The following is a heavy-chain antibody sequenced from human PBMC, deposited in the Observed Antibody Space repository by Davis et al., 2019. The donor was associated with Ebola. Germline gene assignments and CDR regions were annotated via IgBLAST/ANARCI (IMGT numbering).Heavy chain of an antibody. CDR3: ARGEAPIVVVVAAIGGASMDV. CDR1: GGTFSSYA. D-gene: IGHD2-15*01. Sequence: SVTVSCQASGGTFSSYAISWVRQAPGQGLEWMGGIIPIFGTANYAQKFQGRVTITADESTSTAYMELSSLRSEDTAVYYCARGEAPIVVVVAAIGGASMDVWGQGTTVTVSS. J-gene: IGHJ6*02. V-gene: IGHV1-69*13. CDR2: IIPIFGTA.